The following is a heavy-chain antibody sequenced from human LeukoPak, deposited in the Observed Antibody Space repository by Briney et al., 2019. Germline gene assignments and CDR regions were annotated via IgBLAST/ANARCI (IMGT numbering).Heavy chain of an antibody. J-gene: IGHJ4*02. Sequence: SETLSLTCTVSGGSISSYYWSWIRQPAGKGLEWIGRIYTSGSTNYNPSLKSRVTMSVDTSKNQFSLKLSSVTAADTAVYYCARVKKARITIFGADSTRVYYFDYWGQGTLVTVSS. V-gene: IGHV4-4*07. CDR3: ARVKKARITIFGADSTRVYYFDY. D-gene: IGHD3-3*01. CDR1: GGSISSYY. CDR2: IYTSGST.